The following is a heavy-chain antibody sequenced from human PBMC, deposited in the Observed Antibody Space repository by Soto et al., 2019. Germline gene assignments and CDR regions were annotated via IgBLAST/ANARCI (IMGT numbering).Heavy chain of an antibody. V-gene: IGHV4-38-2*01. CDR3: VSCLYYYDSKAVYFDY. CDR1: SYSISGGYY. CDR2: INRSGST. D-gene: IGHD3-22*01. Sequence: SETLSLTCAVSSYSISGGYYWGWIRQPPGKGLEWIASINRSGSTYYNPSLKSRVTISVDTSKSQFSLKLSSVTATDTAVYYCVSCLYYYDSKAVYFDYWGQGTLVTVSS. J-gene: IGHJ4*02.